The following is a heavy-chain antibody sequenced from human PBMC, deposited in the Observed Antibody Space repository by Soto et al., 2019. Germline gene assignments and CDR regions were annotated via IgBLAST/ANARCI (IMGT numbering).Heavy chain of an antibody. CDR1: GFTFSSYA. V-gene: IGHV3-23*01. J-gene: IGHJ4*02. Sequence: GGSLRLSCAASGFTFSSYAMSWVRQAPGKGLEWVSAISGSGGSTYYADSVKGRFTISTDNSKNTLYLQMNSMSAEDTAVYYCAKGMVGWGVVPAAIDYWGQGTLVTVSS. CDR3: AKGMVGWGVVPAAIDY. D-gene: IGHD2-2*01. CDR2: ISGSGGST.